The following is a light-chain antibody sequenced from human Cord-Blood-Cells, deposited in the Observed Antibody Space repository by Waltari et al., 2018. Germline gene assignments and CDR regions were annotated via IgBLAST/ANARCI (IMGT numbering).Light chain of an antibody. CDR1: QSVSSN. CDR3: QQYNNWPPLT. CDR2: GAS. V-gene: IGKV3D-15*01. J-gene: IGKJ4*01. Sequence: EIVMTQSPATLSVSPGERATLSCRASQSVSSNLAWYQQKPRQAPRLLIYGASTRATGIPARFSGSGSGTEFTLTISILQSEDFAVYYCQQYNNWPPLTFGGGTKVEIK.